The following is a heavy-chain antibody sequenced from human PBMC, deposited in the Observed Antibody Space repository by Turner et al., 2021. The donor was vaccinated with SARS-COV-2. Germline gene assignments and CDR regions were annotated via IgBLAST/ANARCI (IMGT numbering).Heavy chain of an antibody. CDR3: ARVPSSSWYFDY. D-gene: IGHD6-13*01. CDR1: GFTFGSYW. Sequence: EVQLVESGGGLVQPGGSLRLSCAASGFTFGSYWMSWVRQAPGKGLEWVANIKQDGSEKYYVDSVKGRFTISRDNAKNSVYLQMNSLRAEDTAVYYCARVPSSSWYFDYWGQGTLVTVSS. CDR2: IKQDGSEK. J-gene: IGHJ4*02. V-gene: IGHV3-7*01.